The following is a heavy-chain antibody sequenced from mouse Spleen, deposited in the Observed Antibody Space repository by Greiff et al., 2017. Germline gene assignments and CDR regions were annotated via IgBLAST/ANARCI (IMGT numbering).Heavy chain of an antibody. CDR1: GYTFTDYY. J-gene: IGHJ4*01. CDR2: INPYNGGT. D-gene: IGHD2-2*01. V-gene: IGHV1-19*01. Sequence: VQLQQSGPVLVKPGASVKMSCKASGYTFTDYYMNWVKQSHGKSLEWIGVINPYNGGTSYNQKFKGKATLTVDKSSSTAYMELNSLTSEDSAVYYCARRWGYLYAMDYWGQGTSVTVSS. CDR3: ARRWGYLYAMDY.